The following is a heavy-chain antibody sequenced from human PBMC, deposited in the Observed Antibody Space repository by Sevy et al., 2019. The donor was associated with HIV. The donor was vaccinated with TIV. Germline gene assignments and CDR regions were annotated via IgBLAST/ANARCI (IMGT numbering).Heavy chain of an antibody. CDR1: GYSLINYW. Sequence: GESLKISCKGSGYSLINYWIDWVRQMPGKGLEWMGIIYPGDSDTRYSPSFQGQVTMSADKSITTACLQWGSLKASDTAMYYCAGRGTYSIFDYWGQGTLVTVSS. D-gene: IGHD2-15*01. CDR2: IYPGDSDT. CDR3: AGRGTYSIFDY. V-gene: IGHV5-51*01. J-gene: IGHJ4*02.